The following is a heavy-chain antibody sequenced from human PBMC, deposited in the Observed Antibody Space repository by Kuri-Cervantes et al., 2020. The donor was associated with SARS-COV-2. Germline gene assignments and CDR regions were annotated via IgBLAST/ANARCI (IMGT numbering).Heavy chain of an antibody. Sequence: SETLSLTCAVYGGSFSGYYWSWIRQPPGKGLEWIGEINHSGSTNYNPSLKSRVTISVDTSKNQFSLKLSSVTAADTAVYYCARGFGVTSSSWYGYWGQGTLVTVSS. D-gene: IGHD6-13*01. V-gene: IGHV4-34*01. CDR3: ARGFGVTSSSWYGY. J-gene: IGHJ4*02. CDR2: INHSGST. CDR1: GGSFSGYY.